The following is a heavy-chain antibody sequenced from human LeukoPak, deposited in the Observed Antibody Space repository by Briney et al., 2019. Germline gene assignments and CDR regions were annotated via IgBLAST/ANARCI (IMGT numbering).Heavy chain of an antibody. CDR3: ARGRGSSWYNYYYGMDV. CDR1: GGSFSGYY. V-gene: IGHV4-34*01. CDR2: INHSGST. D-gene: IGHD6-13*01. Sequence: SETLSLTCAVYGGSFSGYYWSWIRQPPGKGLEWIGEINHSGSTNYNPSLKSRVTISVDTSKNQFSLKLSSVTAADTAVYYCARGRGSSWYNYYYGMDVWGQGTTVTVYS. J-gene: IGHJ6*02.